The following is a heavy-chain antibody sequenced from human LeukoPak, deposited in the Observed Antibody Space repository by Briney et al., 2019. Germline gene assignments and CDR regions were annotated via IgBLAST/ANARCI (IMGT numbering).Heavy chain of an antibody. CDR1: GFTFRNCA. Sequence: PGGSLRLSCAASGFTFRNCAMHWVRQAPGKGLEWVAVIWYDGTNKYYADSVKGRFTISRDSSKNTLYLQMNSLRAEDTALYYCARAAYDSSGYLTLWGQGTLVTVSS. D-gene: IGHD3-22*01. CDR3: ARAAYDSSGYLTL. CDR2: IWYDGTNK. V-gene: IGHV3-33*01. J-gene: IGHJ4*02.